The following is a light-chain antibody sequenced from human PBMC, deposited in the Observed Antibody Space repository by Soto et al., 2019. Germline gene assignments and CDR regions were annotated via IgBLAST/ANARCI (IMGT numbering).Light chain of an antibody. CDR1: QTISSW. CDR3: QHYKSYSGA. V-gene: IGKV1-5*03. J-gene: IGKJ1*01. Sequence: DIQMTQSPSTLSGSVGDRVTITCRASQTISSWLAWYQQKPGKAPKLLIYKASTLKSGVPSRFSGSGSGTEFTLTISSLQPDDFATYYCQHYKSYSGAFDQGTKVELK. CDR2: KAS.